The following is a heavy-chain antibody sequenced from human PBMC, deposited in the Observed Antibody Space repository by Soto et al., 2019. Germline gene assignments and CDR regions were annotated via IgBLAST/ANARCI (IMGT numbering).Heavy chain of an antibody. CDR2: IYYSGST. V-gene: IGHV4-31*03. D-gene: IGHD3-22*01. CDR1: GGSISSGGYY. J-gene: IGHJ4*02. CDR3: ASVNYDSSGYYLVTDY. Sequence: LSLTCTVSGGSISSGGYYWSWIRQHPGKGLEWIGYIYYSGSTYYNPSLKSRVTISVDTSKNQFPLKLSSVTAADTAVYYCASVNYDSSGYYLVTDYWGQGTLVTVSS.